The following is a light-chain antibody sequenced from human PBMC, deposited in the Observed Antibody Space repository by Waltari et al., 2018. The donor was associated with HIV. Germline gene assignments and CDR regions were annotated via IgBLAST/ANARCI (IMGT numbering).Light chain of an antibody. J-gene: IGLJ3*02. CDR1: RSGIGTYDY. Sequence: QSALTQPRSVYGPPVQSVTISWIRTRSGIGTYDYVSWYQNHQGKAPKLLLFDVDKRPSGVPDRFSGSKSGSTASLTISGLQGDDEADYYCCSYAGSHSLLFGGGTKVTVL. V-gene: IGLV2-11*01. CDR2: DVD. CDR3: CSYAGSHSLL.